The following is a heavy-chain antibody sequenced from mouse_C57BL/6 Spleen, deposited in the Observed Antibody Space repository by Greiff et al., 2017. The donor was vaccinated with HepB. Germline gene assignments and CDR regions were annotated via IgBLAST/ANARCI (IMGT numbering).Heavy chain of an antibody. Sequence: VQLQQSGPELVKPGASVKISCKASGYAFSSSWMNWVKQRPGKGLEWIGRIYPGDGDTNYNGKFKGKATLTADKSSSTAYMQLSSLTSEDSAVYFCATSNWAFAYWGQGTLVTVSA. D-gene: IGHD4-1*01. CDR1: GYAFSSSW. CDR2: IYPGDGDT. V-gene: IGHV1-82*01. CDR3: ATSNWAFAY. J-gene: IGHJ3*01.